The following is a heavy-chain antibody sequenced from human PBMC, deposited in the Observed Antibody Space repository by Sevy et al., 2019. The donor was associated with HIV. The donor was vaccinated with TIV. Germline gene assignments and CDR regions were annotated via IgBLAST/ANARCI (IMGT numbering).Heavy chain of an antibody. V-gene: IGHV1-69*13. CDR2: IIPIFGTA. J-gene: IGHJ6*02. D-gene: IGHD6-6*01. CDR1: GGTFSSYA. Sequence: ASVKVSCKASGGTFSSYAISWVRQAPGQGLEWMVGIIPIFGTANYAQKFQGRVTITADESTSTAYMELSSLRSEDTAVYYCAIGTEAAHNYYYYGMDVWGQGTTVTVSS. CDR3: AIGTEAAHNYYYYGMDV.